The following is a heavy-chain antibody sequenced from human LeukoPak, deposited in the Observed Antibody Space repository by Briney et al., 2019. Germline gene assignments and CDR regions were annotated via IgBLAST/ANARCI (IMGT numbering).Heavy chain of an antibody. D-gene: IGHD2-2*03. Sequence: GGSLRLSCAASGFTFSSYAMHWVRQAPGKGLEWVAVISYDGSNKYYADSVKGRFTISRGNSKNTLYLQMNSLRAEDTAVYYCAKPPMDSTLYWGQGTLVTVSS. CDR1: GFTFSSYA. CDR2: ISYDGSNK. V-gene: IGHV3-30*04. J-gene: IGHJ4*02. CDR3: AKPPMDSTLY.